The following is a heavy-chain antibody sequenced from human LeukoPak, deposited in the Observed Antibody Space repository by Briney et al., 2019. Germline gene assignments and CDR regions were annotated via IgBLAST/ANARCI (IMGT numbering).Heavy chain of an antibody. CDR2: IYYSGST. J-gene: IGHJ4*02. CDR3: AKDFVVVPGLVNYFDY. CDR1: GGSISSSSYY. D-gene: IGHD2-2*01. V-gene: IGHV4-39*07. Sequence: SETLSLTCTVSGGSISSSSYYWGWIRQPPGKGLEWIGSIYYSGSTYYNPSLKSRVTISVDTSKNQFSLKLSSVTAADTAVYYCAKDFVVVPGLVNYFDYWGQGTLVTVSS.